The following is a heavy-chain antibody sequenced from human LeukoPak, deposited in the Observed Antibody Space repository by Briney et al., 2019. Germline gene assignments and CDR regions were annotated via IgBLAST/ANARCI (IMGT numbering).Heavy chain of an antibody. CDR1: GFTFSSYG. V-gene: IGHV3-23*01. Sequence: QPGGSLRLSCAASGFTFSSYGMTWVRQAPGKGLEWVSAISGSGGSTYYADSVKGRFTISRDNSKNTLYLQMNSLRAEDTAIYYCAKPMYYYDSSGYYGPFDYWGQGTLVTVSS. J-gene: IGHJ4*02. D-gene: IGHD3-22*01. CDR3: AKPMYYYDSSGYYGPFDY. CDR2: ISGSGGST.